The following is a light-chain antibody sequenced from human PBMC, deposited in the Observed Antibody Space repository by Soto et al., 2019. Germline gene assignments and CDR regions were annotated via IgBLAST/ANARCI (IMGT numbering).Light chain of an antibody. CDR3: QSYDRXLSRSYV. V-gene: IGLV1-40*01. CDR1: SSKNGAGYD. Sequence: QSVLTQPPSVSGAPGQRVTISCTGSSSKNGAGYDVHWYQRLPGTAPKLLIYGNSNRPSGVPDRFSGSKSGTSASLAITGXPAXXXAAXXXQSYDRXLSRSYVXGXXTXXPVL. CDR2: GNS. J-gene: IGLJ1*01.